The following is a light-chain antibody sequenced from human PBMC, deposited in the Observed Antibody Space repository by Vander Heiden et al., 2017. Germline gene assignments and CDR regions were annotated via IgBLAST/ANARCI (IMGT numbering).Light chain of an antibody. J-gene: IGKJ1*01. CDR3: QEYYNDGA. CDR2: WAS. CDR1: QSILLSPNNKYS. Sequence: IVMTQSPDSLAVSLGERATINCKSSQSILLSPNNKYSLAWYQQKPGQPPKLLIYWASTRESGVPERFSGSGSGTDFTLTISSLQAEDVAIYYCQEYYNDGAFGQGTKVEIK. V-gene: IGKV4-1*01.